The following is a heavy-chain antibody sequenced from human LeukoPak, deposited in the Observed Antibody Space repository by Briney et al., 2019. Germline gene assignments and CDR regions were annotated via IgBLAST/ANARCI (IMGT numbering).Heavy chain of an antibody. CDR2: ISSSSSYI. CDR1: GYTFSSYS. D-gene: IGHD3-3*01. J-gene: IGHJ6*03. V-gene: IGHV3-21*01. Sequence: SCKASGYTFSSYSMNWVRQAPGKGLEWVSSISSSSSYIYYADSVKGRFTISRDNAKNSLYLQMNSLRAEDTAVYYCASHTIFGVVTPTQYYMDVWGKGTTVTVSS. CDR3: ASHTIFGVVTPTQYYMDV.